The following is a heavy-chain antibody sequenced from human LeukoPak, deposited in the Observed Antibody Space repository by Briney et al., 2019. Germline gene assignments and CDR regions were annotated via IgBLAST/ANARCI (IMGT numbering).Heavy chain of an antibody. CDR3: AREYCSSTSCYRRVSWFGP. V-gene: IGHV6-1*01. D-gene: IGHD2-2*01. J-gene: IGHJ5*02. Sequence: SQTLSLTCAISGDSVSSNSAAWNWIRQSPSRGLEWLGRTYYRSKWYNDYAVSVKSRITINPDTSKNQFSLQLNSVTPEDTAVYYCAREYCSSTSCYRRVSWFGPWGQGTLVTVSS. CDR2: TYYRSKWYN. CDR1: GDSVSSNSAA.